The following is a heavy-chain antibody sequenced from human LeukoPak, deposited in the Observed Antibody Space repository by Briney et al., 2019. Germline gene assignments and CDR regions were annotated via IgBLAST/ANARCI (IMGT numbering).Heavy chain of an antibody. CDR2: MNPNSGNT. V-gene: IGHV1-8*01. D-gene: IGHD3-10*01. Sequence: ASVKVSCKASGYSFTSYDIDWVRQATGQGLEWVGWMNPNSGNTGYAQKFQGRITMTRDTSISTAYMELSSLRSEDTAVHYCARANYGSGSYHPYYYFMDVWGKGTTVTVSS. CDR1: GYSFTSYD. CDR3: ARANYGSGSYHPYYYFMDV. J-gene: IGHJ6*03.